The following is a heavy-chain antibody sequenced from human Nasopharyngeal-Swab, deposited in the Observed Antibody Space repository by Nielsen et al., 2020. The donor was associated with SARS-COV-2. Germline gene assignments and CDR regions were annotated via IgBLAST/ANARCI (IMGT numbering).Heavy chain of an antibody. J-gene: IGHJ3*02. CDR2: ISSDRSIYT. CDR3: VRDESGAFDI. CDR1: GFCSSDYY. Sequence: GESLKISCAASGFCSSDYYMSWIRQASGKGLEWVAYISSDRSIYTFYADSVKGRFTISRDTAKNSLSLQMDSLRVEDTAVYYCVRDESGAFDIWGQGTMVTVSS. D-gene: IGHD3-10*01. V-gene: IGHV3-11*06.